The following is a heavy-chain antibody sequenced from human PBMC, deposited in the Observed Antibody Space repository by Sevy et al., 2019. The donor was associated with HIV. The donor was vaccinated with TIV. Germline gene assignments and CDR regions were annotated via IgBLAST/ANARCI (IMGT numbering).Heavy chain of an antibody. CDR2: LSGSGGST. Sequence: GGSLRLSCAASGFIFSNYNMNWVRQAPGKGLEWVSGLSGSGGSTNYADSVKGRFTISRDNSKNTLYLQMSSLRAEDTAVYYCAKDRVWELGDAFDIWGQGTMVTVS. J-gene: IGHJ3*02. CDR1: GFIFSNYN. D-gene: IGHD6-13*01. CDR3: AKDRVWELGDAFDI. V-gene: IGHV3-23*01.